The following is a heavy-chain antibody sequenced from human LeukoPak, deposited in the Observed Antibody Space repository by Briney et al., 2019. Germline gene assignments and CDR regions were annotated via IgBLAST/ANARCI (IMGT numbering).Heavy chain of an antibody. CDR1: GFTVSSNY. J-gene: IGHJ4*02. D-gene: IGHD3-9*01. CDR3: ARGINILTGYTHAGYYFDY. V-gene: IGHV3-66*01. CDR2: IYSGGST. Sequence: GGSLRLSCAASGFTVSSNYMSWVRQAPGKGLEWVSVIYSGGSTYYADSVKGRFTISRDNSKNTLYLQMNSLRAEDTAVYYCARGINILTGYTHAGYYFDYWGQGTLVTVSS.